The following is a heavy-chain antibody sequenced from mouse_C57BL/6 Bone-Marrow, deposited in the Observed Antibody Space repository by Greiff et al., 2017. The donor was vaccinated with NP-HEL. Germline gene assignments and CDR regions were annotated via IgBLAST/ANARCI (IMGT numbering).Heavy chain of an antibody. J-gene: IGHJ1*03. V-gene: IGHV5-4*01. CDR2: ISDGGSYT. D-gene: IGHD2-1*01. Sequence: EVQGVESGGGLVKPGGSLKLSCAASGFTFSSYAMSWVRQTPEKRLEWVATISDGGSYTYYPDNVKGRFTISRDNAKNNLYLQMSHLKSEDTAMYYCARLLTWYFDVWGTGTTVTVS. CDR3: ARLLTWYFDV. CDR1: GFTFSSYA.